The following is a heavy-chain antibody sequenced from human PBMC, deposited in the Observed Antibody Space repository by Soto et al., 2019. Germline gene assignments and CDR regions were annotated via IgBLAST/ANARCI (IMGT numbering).Heavy chain of an antibody. CDR2: INHSGST. V-gene: IGHV4-34*01. Sequence: SETLSLTCAVYGGSFSGYYWSWIRQPPGKGLEWIGEINHSGSTNYNPSLKSRVTISVDTSKNQFSLKLSSVTAADTAVYYCARVMVRGAIRYYYGMDVWGQGTTVTVSS. CDR3: ARVMVRGAIRYYYGMDV. CDR1: GGSFSGYY. J-gene: IGHJ6*02. D-gene: IGHD3-10*01.